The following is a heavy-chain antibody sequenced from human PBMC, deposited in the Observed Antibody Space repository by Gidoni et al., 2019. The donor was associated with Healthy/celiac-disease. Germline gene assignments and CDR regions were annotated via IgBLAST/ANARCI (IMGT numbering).Heavy chain of an antibody. D-gene: IGHD3-9*01. V-gene: IGHV4-59*08. CDR2: IYYSGST. CDR1: GGPLLSYS. Sequence: QVQLQESGPGLVTPSETLSLTSTVPGGPLLSYSWSWIRQPPGKGLEWIGYIYYSGSTNYNPSLKSRVTISVDTSKNQFSLKLSSVTAADTAVYYCASLCLHYDILTGWGNYFDYWGQGTLVTVSS. CDR3: ASLCLHYDILTGWGNYFDY. J-gene: IGHJ4*02.